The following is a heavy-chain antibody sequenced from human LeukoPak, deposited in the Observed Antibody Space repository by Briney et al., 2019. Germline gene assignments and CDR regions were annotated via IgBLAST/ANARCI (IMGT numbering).Heavy chain of an antibody. J-gene: IGHJ4*02. CDR3: ARGWIQLWQYYFDY. V-gene: IGHV1-69*05. Sequence: SVKVSCKASGGTFSSYAISWVRQAPGQGLEWMGGIIPIFGTANYAQKFQGRVTITTDESTSTAYMELSSQRSEDTAVYYCARGWIQLWQYYFDYWGQGTLVTVSS. CDR1: GGTFSSYA. CDR2: IIPIFGTA. D-gene: IGHD5-18*01.